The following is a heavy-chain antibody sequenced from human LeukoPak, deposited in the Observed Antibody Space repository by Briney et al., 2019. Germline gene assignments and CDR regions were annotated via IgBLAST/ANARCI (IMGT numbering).Heavy chain of an antibody. V-gene: IGHV1-18*01. CDR2: ISAYNGNT. Sequence: ASVKVPCKASGYTFTSYGISWVRQAPGQGLEWMGWISAYNGNTNYAQKLQGRVTMTTDTSTSTAYMELRSLRSDDTAVYCCARDLAPPTTAMDPFDYWGQGTLVTVSS. CDR1: GYTFTSYG. J-gene: IGHJ4*02. D-gene: IGHD5-18*01. CDR3: ARDLAPPTTAMDPFDY.